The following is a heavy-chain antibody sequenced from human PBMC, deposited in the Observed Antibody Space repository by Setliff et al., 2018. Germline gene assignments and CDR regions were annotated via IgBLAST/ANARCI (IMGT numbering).Heavy chain of an antibody. Sequence: SETLSLTCSVYGESFSNNYWSWIRQSPGKGLEWIGESDHGGNTTIHPSLKSRLTMSVDTSKNQFSLKLTSVTAADTAVYFCARDPGFHSGTWCLGDWGQGTQVTVSS. D-gene: IGHD2-8*01. J-gene: IGHJ4*02. CDR1: GESFSNNY. CDR2: SDHGGNT. V-gene: IGHV4-34*01. CDR3: ARDPGFHSGTWCLGD.